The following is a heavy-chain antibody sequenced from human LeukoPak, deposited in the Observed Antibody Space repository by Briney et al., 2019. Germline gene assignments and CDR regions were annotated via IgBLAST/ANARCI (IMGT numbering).Heavy chain of an antibody. V-gene: IGHV1-18*01. Sequence: GASVKVSCKASGYTFTNYGISWVRQAPGQGPEWIGWISVYNDNTNYTQKLQGRVTMTTDTSTSTAYMELRSLRSDDSAVHYCARRLLYKTMDYWGQGTLVTVSS. CDR2: ISVYNDNT. D-gene: IGHD2/OR15-2a*01. CDR1: GYTFTNYG. CDR3: ARRLLYKTMDY. J-gene: IGHJ4*02.